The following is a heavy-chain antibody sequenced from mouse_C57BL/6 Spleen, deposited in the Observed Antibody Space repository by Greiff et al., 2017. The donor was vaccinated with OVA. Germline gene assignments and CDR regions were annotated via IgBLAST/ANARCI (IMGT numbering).Heavy chain of an antibody. CDR2: ISYDGSN. J-gene: IGHJ4*01. V-gene: IGHV3-6*01. CDR3: VGKAMDY. CDR1: GYSITSGYY. Sequence: VQLQQSGPGLVKPSQSLSLTCSVTGYSITSGYYWNWIRQFPGNKLEWMGYISYDGSNNYNPSLKNRISITRDTSKNQFFLKLNSVTTEDTATYYCVGKAMDYWGQGTSVTVSS.